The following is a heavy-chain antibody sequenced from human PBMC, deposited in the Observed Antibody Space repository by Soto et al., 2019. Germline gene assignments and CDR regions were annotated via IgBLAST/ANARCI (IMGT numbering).Heavy chain of an antibody. Sequence: ASETLSLTCAVSGGSISSGGYSWSWIRQPPGKGLEWIGYIYHSGSTYYNLSLKGRVTISMDTSKNQFSLRLTSVTAADTAVYYCARDISSTSLRAEYFHFWGQGTQVTVSS. J-gene: IGHJ1*01. CDR1: GGSISSGGYS. CDR2: IYHSGST. V-gene: IGHV4-30-2*01. CDR3: ARDISSTSLRAEYFHF. D-gene: IGHD6-13*01.